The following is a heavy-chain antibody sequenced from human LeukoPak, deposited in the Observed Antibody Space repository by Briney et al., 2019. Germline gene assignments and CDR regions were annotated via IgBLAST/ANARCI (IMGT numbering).Heavy chain of an antibody. V-gene: IGHV3-48*04. J-gene: IGHJ4*02. CDR1: GFTFSHYS. CDR3: ARGYNYAFDN. D-gene: IGHD5-24*01. CDR2: IGISSGNT. Sequence: GGSLRLSCVASGFTFSHYSMNWVRQAPGKGLEWISYIGISSGNTKYADSVKGRFTIFGDGAKKSLYLQMTRLRVEDTAVYYCARGYNYAFDNWGQGTLVTVSS.